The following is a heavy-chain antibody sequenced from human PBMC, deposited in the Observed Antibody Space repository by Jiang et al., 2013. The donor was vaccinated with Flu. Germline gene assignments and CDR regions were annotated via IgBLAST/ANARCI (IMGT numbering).Heavy chain of an antibody. CDR2: ISSSSSTI. J-gene: IGHJ4*02. D-gene: IGHD1-7*01. V-gene: IGHV3-48*02. CDR3: ARKLDFDY. Sequence: EGLEWVSYISSSSSTIYYADSVKGRFTISRDNAKNSLYLQMNSLRDEDTAVYYCARKLDFDYWGQGTLVTVSS.